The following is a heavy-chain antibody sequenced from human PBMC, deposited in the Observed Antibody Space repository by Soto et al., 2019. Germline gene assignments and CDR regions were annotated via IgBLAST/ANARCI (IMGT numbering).Heavy chain of an antibody. Sequence: GASVKVSCKASGCTFSSYAISWVRQAPGQGLEWMGGIIPIFGKANYAQKFQGRVTITADESTSTAYMELSSLRSEDTAVYYCARDGAVAGTYYYYGMDVWGQGTTVTVSS. D-gene: IGHD6-19*01. CDR3: ARDGAVAGTYYYYGMDV. V-gene: IGHV1-69*13. CDR2: IIPIFGKA. CDR1: GCTFSSYA. J-gene: IGHJ6*02.